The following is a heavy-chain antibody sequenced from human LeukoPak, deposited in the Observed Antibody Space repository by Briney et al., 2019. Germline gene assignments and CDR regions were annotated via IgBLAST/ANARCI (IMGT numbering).Heavy chain of an antibody. Sequence: VKVSCKASGGTFSSYAISWVRQAPGQGLEWMGGIIPIFGTANYAQKFQGRVTITADESTGTAYMELSSLRSEDTAVYYCARYIGGGGIRYYYGMDVWGQGTTVTVSS. CDR2: IIPIFGTA. D-gene: IGHD2-15*01. J-gene: IGHJ6*02. CDR3: ARYIGGGGIRYYYGMDV. V-gene: IGHV1-69*13. CDR1: GGTFSSYA.